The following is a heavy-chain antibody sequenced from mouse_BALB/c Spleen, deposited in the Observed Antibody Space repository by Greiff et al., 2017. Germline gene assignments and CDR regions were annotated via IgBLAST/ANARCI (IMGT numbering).Heavy chain of an antibody. CDR1: GYSITSGYY. V-gene: IGHV3-6*02. Sequence: EVHLVESGPGLVKPSQSLSLTCSVTGYSITSGYYWNWIRQFPGNKLEWMGYISYDGSNNYNPSLKNRISITRDTSKNQFFLKLNSVTTEDTATYYCARDDPYGNYGGEAMDYWGQGTSVTVSS. J-gene: IGHJ4*01. D-gene: IGHD2-10*02. CDR3: ARDDPYGNYGGEAMDY. CDR2: ISYDGSN.